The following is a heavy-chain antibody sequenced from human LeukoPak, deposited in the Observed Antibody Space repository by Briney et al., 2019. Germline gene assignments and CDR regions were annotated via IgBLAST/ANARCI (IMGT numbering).Heavy chain of an antibody. CDR3: AKDWFSSSSRYFDY. CDR2: ISYDGSNK. V-gene: IGHV3-30*18. D-gene: IGHD2-2*01. CDR1: GFTFSDYG. Sequence: GGSLRLSCAASGFTFSDYGMHWVRQAPGKGLEWVAVISYDGSNKYYADSVKGRFTISRDNSKNTLYLQMNSLRAEDAAVYYCAKDWFSSSSRYFDYRGQGTLGTVSS. J-gene: IGHJ4*02.